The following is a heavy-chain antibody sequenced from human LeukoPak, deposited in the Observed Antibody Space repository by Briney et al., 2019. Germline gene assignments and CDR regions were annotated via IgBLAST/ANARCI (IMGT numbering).Heavy chain of an antibody. Sequence: GASVKVSCKPSGYTFINYHLHWVRQAPGQGLEWVGIINPSGGSTSYAQKLQGRVTMTRDTSTSTVYMELSSLRSEDTAVYYCARSSHYYDSSGYYYFFDYWGQELWSPSPQ. D-gene: IGHD3-22*01. J-gene: IGHJ4*01. V-gene: IGHV1-46*04. CDR1: GYTFINYH. CDR2: INPSGGST. CDR3: ARSSHYYDSSGYYYFFDY.